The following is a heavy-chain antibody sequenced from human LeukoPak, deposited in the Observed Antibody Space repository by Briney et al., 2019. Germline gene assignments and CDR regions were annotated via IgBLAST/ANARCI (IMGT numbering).Heavy chain of an antibody. J-gene: IGHJ3*02. D-gene: IGHD5-24*01. CDR1: GYTFTGYF. Sequence: ASVKVSCKASGYTFTGYFMNWVRQAPGQGPEWMGRINPKPGGTNYAQKFQGRVTMTRDTSITTGYMELSRLRSDDTAVYYCARVGDGLNDAFDMWGQGTLVTVSS. CDR3: ARVGDGLNDAFDM. V-gene: IGHV1-2*06. CDR2: INPKPGGT.